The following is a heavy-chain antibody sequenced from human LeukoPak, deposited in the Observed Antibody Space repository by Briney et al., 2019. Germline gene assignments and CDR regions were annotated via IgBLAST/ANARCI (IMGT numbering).Heavy chain of an antibody. CDR2: INPKSGGT. Sequence: ASVKVSCKASGYTFTGYYMHWVRQAPGLGFEWMGWINPKSGGTSYPQKFQGRVTMTSDTSISTAYMELSRLRSDDTAVYYCASAYSSSWTENYYGMDVWGQGTTVTVSS. D-gene: IGHD6-13*01. V-gene: IGHV1-2*02. CDR3: ASAYSSSWTENYYGMDV. CDR1: GYTFTGYY. J-gene: IGHJ6*02.